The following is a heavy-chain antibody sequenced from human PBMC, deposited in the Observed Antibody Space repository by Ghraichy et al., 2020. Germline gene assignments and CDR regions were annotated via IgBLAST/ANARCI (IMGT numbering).Heavy chain of an antibody. V-gene: IGHV3-48*04. D-gene: IGHD3-3*01. CDR3: ARENDFWSGVDGPYGMDV. J-gene: IGHJ6*02. CDR2: ISSSSSTI. CDR1: GFTFSSYS. Sequence: LSLTCAASGFTFSSYSMNWVRQAPGKGLEWVSYISSSSSTIYYADSVKGRFTISRDNAKNSLYLQMNSLRAEDTAVYYCARENDFWSGVDGPYGMDVWGQGTTVTVSS.